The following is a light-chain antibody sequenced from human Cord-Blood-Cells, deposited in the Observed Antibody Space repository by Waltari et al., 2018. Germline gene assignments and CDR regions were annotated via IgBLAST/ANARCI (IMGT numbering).Light chain of an antibody. J-gene: IGKJ2*01. V-gene: IGKV3-15*01. CDR1: QSVRSN. CDR3: QQYNNCPSVT. CDR2: GAS. Sequence: IVMTQSPCTHPLSPEERATLSSRARQSVRSNLAWYQQKHGQAPSLLIYGASTSATGIPARFSGSGSGTEFTLTISSLQSADVLVYYCQQYNNCPSVTFGQGTKLEIK.